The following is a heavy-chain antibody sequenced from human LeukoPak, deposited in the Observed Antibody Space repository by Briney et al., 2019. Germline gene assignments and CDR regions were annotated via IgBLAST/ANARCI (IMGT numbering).Heavy chain of an antibody. D-gene: IGHD2-2*01. CDR3: AKDRAGYQRPDAFDI. V-gene: IGHV3-74*01. CDR2: INSDGSNT. J-gene: IGHJ3*02. CDR1: GFTFSTYW. Sequence: PGGSLRLSCEASGFTFSTYWMHWVRQAPGKGLVWVSRINSDGSNTNYADSVKGRFTISRDNAKNTLYLQMNSLRAEDTAVYYCAKDRAGYQRPDAFDIWGQGTMVTVSS.